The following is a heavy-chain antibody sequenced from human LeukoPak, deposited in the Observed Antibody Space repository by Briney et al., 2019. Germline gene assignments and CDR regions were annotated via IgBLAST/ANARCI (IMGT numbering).Heavy chain of an antibody. CDR3: ARATPLARLVVTAQEPLYYYYYYMDV. V-gene: IGHV3-21*04. CDR2: ISSSNGYI. J-gene: IGHJ6*03. D-gene: IGHD2-21*02. CDR1: GFTLSSYS. Sequence: GGSLRLSCAASGFTLSSYSMNWVRQAPGKGLEWVSSISSSNGYIYYADSVKGRFTISRDNAKNSLYLQMNSLRAEDTAVYYCARATPLARLVVTAQEPLYYYYYYMDVWGKGTTVTISS.